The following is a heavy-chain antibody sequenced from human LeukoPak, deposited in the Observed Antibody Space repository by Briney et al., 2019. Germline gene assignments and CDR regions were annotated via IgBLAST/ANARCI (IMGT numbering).Heavy chain of an antibody. CDR2: INSDGSNT. CDR1: GLTISSYW. V-gene: IGHV3-74*01. CDR3: ARDLVAFDI. J-gene: IGHJ3*02. D-gene: IGHD2-8*02. Sequence: GGSLRLSCAASGLTISSYWMHWVRQAPGKGLVWVSRINSDGSNTRYADSVKGRFTISRDNAKNTLFLQMNSLRDEDTAVYYCARDLVAFDIWGQGTMVTVSS.